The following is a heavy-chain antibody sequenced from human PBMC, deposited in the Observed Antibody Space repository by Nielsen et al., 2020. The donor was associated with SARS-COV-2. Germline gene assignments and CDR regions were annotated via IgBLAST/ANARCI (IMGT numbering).Heavy chain of an antibody. CDR1: GYTFTSYG. D-gene: IGHD3-22*01. J-gene: IGHJ4*02. Sequence: ASVKVSCKASGYTFTSYGISWVRQAPGQGLEWMGWISAYNGNTNYAQKLQGRVTMTTDTSTSTAYMELRSLRSDDTAVYYCASMGYYYDSGGPSLDYWGQGTLVTVSS. CDR3: ASMGYYYDSGGPSLDY. V-gene: IGHV1-18*01. CDR2: ISAYNGNT.